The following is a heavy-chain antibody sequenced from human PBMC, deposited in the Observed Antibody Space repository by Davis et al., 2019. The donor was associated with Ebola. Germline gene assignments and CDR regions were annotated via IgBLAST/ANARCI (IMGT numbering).Heavy chain of an antibody. CDR3: VRGSDAYKTGY. CDR2: ISNGGRT. V-gene: IGHV4-38-2*02. CDR1: DYSITDGYY. J-gene: IGHJ4*02. D-gene: IGHD5-24*01. Sequence: SETLSLTCSISDYSITDGYYWGWIRQSPGKGLEWIAFISNGGRTIYNPSLRGRVTISIDTSKNQFSLEVRSVTAADTAFYYCVRGSDAYKTGYWGQGTLVTVSS.